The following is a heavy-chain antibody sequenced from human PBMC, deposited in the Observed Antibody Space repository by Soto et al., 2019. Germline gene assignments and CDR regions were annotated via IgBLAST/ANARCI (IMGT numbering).Heavy chain of an antibody. CDR3: ARDFADYYDSSGFA. Sequence: PGGSLRLSCAASGFTFSSYAMHWVRQAPGKGLEWVAVISGSDDSTYYADSVKGRFTISRDNSKNTLYLQMNSLRAEDTAVYYCARDFADYYDSSGFAWGQGTLVTVSS. V-gene: IGHV3-23*01. J-gene: IGHJ5*02. D-gene: IGHD3-22*01. CDR2: ISGSDDST. CDR1: GFTFSSYA.